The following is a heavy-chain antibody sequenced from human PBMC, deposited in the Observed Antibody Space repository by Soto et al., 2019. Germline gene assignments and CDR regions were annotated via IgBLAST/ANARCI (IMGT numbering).Heavy chain of an antibody. CDR1: GGSISGGNYY. J-gene: IGHJ4*02. V-gene: IGHV4-31*03. D-gene: IGHD2-8*02. Sequence: SETLSLTCTVSGGSISGGNYYWSWIRQHPGKGLEWIGYIYYSGSTYYNPSLKSRVTISVDTSKNQFSLKLTSVTAADTAVYYCARDKITGLFDYWGQGTLVTVSS. CDR2: IYYSGST. CDR3: ARDKITGLFDY.